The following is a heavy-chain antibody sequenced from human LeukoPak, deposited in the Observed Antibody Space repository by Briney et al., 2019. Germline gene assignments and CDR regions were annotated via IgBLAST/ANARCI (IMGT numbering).Heavy chain of an antibody. CDR2: ISGSGDST. J-gene: IGHJ6*04. V-gene: IGHV3-23*01. Sequence: GGSLRLSCAAAGFTFSNYGMSWVRQAPGKGLEWVSSISGSGDSTYYADSVKGRFTISRDNAKNSLYLQMNSLRAEDTAVYYCAELGITMIGGVWGKGTTVTISS. D-gene: IGHD3-10*02. CDR3: AELGITMIGGV. CDR1: GFTFSNYG.